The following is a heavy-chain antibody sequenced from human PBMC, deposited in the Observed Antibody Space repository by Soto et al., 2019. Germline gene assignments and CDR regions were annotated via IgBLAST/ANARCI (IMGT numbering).Heavy chain of an antibody. V-gene: IGHV4-4*02. D-gene: IGHD1-7*01. CDR2: IYRTGST. Sequence: SETLSLTCAVSGVSFTSNNWWTWVRQPPGQGLEWIGEIYRTGSTNYNPSLKSRVTISLDKSENQFSLKVTSLTAADTAVYYCASRDPGTSVDYWGQGTLVTVSS. J-gene: IGHJ4*02. CDR1: GVSFTSNNW. CDR3: ASRDPGTSVDY.